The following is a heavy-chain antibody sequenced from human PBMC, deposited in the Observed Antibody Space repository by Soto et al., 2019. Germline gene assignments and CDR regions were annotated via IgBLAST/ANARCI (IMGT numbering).Heavy chain of an antibody. Sequence: GGSLRLSCAASGFTFSSYAMSWVRQAPGKGLEWVSAISGSGGSTHYADSVKGRFTISRDNSKNTLYLQMNSLRAEDTAVYYCAKDLMDDYGDDGYFDYWGQGTLVTVSS. CDR1: GFTFSSYA. CDR2: ISGSGGST. CDR3: AKDLMDDYGDDGYFDY. J-gene: IGHJ4*02. D-gene: IGHD4-17*01. V-gene: IGHV3-23*01.